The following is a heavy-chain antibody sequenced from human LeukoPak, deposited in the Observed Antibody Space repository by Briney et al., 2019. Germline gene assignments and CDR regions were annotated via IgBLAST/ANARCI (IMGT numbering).Heavy chain of an antibody. J-gene: IGHJ5*02. CDR2: ISYDGSNK. D-gene: IGHD1-26*01. CDR1: GFTFSSYA. V-gene: IGHV3-30*04. CDR3: VRGYRNQWELWA. Sequence: GGSLRLSCAASGFTFSSYAMHWVRQAPGKGLEWVAVISYDGSNKYYADSVKGRFTISRDNSKNTLYLQMNSLTPEDTGIYYCVRGYRNQWELWAWGQGTLVTVSS.